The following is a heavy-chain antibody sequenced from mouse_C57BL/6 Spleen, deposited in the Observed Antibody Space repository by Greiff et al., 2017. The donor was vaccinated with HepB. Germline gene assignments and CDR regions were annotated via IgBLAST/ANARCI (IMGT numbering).Heavy chain of an antibody. Sequence: EVKLMESGPGLVKPSQSLYLTCSVTGYSFTSGYYWNGIRQSRGNMLEWVGYISYDGSNNYNPSLKNRISITRDTSKNQSFLKLNSVTTEDSATFYCSRGLYYGYDWVAYWGQGTLVTVSA. V-gene: IGHV3-6*01. CDR2: ISYDGSN. CDR1: GYSFTSGYY. CDR3: SRGLYYGYDWVAY. J-gene: IGHJ3*01. D-gene: IGHD2-2*01.